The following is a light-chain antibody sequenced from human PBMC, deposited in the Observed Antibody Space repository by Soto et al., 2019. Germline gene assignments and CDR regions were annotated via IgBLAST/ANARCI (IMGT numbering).Light chain of an antibody. CDR1: QSISSW. CDR2: KAS. Sequence: DIQMTQSPSTLSASVGYRVTITCRASQSISSWLAWYQQKPGKAPKLLIYKASSLESGVPSRFSGSGSGTEFTLTISSLQPDDFATYYCQQNNSYSTFGQGTKVEIK. CDR3: QQNNSYST. V-gene: IGKV1-5*03. J-gene: IGKJ1*01.